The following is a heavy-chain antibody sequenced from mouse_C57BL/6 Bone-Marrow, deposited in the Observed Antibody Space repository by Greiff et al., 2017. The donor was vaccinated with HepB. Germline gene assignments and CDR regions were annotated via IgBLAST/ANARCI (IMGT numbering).Heavy chain of an antibody. V-gene: IGHV5-15*01. CDR2: ISNLAYSI. CDR3: ARRGSRGYFDV. Sequence: EVHLVESGGGLVQPGGSLKLSCAASGFTFSDYGMAWVRQAPRKGPEWVAFISNLAYSIYYADTVTGRFTISRENAKNTLYLEMSSLRSEDTAMYYCARRGSRGYFDVWGTGTTVTVSS. CDR1: GFTFSDYG. D-gene: IGHD1-1*01. J-gene: IGHJ1*03.